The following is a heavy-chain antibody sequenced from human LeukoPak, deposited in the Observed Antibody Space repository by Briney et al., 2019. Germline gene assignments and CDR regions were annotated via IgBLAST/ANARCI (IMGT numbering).Heavy chain of an antibody. CDR3: ARAPYYYYYGMDV. V-gene: IGHV4-34*01. CDR1: GGSFSGYY. Sequence: SETLSLTCAVYGGSFSGYYWTWIRQPPGKGLEWIGEIHYSGSATYNPSLNSRVTISVDTSKNQFSLKMNSVTAADTAVYYCARAPYYYYYGMDVWGQGTTVTVSS. J-gene: IGHJ6*02. CDR2: IHYSGSA.